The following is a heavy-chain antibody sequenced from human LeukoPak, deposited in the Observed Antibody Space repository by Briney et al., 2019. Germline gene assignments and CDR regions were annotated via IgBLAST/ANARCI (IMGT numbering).Heavy chain of an antibody. CDR3: ARGGLAGYCTNGVCQDV. J-gene: IGHJ6*04. CDR1: VYTFTSYD. D-gene: IGHD2-8*01. Sequence: PSVKVSCKASVYTFTSYDINWVRQATGQGLEWMGWMNPNSGNTGYAQKFQGRVTMTRNTPISTAYMELSSLSSEDTAVYYCARGGLAGYCTNGVCQDVWGKGTTVTVSS. V-gene: IGHV1-8*01. CDR2: MNPNSGNT.